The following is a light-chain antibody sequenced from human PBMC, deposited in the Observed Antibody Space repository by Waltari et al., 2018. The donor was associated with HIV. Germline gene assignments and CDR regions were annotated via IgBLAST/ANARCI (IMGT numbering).Light chain of an antibody. J-gene: IGKJ4*01. V-gene: IGKV1-13*02. CDR3: QQFKSYPHT. CDR1: QGISSA. Sequence: AIQLTQSQSSLSASVGDRVTITCRASQGISSALAWYQQKAGKAPKLLIYDGSSLESGVPSRFSGTGSGTDFTLIISSLQPEDFATYYCQQFKSYPHTFGVGTKVEIK. CDR2: DGS.